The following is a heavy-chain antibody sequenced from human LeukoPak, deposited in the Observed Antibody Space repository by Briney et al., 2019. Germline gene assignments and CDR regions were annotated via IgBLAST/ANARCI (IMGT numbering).Heavy chain of an antibody. CDR2: ISGSGGST. J-gene: IGHJ4*02. V-gene: IGHV3-23*01. Sequence: GGSLRLSCAASGFTFSSYAMSWVRQAPGKGLEWVLAISGSGGSTYYADSVKGRFTISRDNSKNTLYLQMNSLRTEDTAVYYCAKGPSSGWYRYWGQGTLVTVSS. D-gene: IGHD6-19*01. CDR1: GFTFSSYA. CDR3: AKGPSSGWYRY.